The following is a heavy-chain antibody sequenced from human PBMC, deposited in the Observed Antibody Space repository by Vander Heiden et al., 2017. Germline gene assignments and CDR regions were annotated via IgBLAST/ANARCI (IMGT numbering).Heavy chain of an antibody. CDR1: GFTFSDYG. CDR2: IGSSGSTI. V-gene: IGHV3-11*01. Sequence: QVQLVESGGGLVKPGGSLKLSCAASGFTFSDYGMSGIRQAPGKGLEWVSYIGSSGSTIYYADSVKGRFTISRDNAKNSLYLQMNSLRAEDTAVYYCASTIAAAGNYDYYGMDVWGQGTTVTVSS. CDR3: ASTIAAAGNYDYYGMDV. D-gene: IGHD6-13*01. J-gene: IGHJ6*02.